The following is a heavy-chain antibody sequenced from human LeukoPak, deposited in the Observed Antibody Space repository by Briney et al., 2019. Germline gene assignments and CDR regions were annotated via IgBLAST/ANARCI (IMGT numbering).Heavy chain of an antibody. CDR2: IKQDGSEK. V-gene: IGHV3-7*01. Sequence: GGSLRLSCAASGFTFSGYWMTWVRQAPGKGLEWVANIKQDGSEKYYVDSVKGRFTISRDNAKNSLYLQMNSLRAEDTAVYYCARDRLRFLEWLSRPSWGQGTLVAVSS. J-gene: IGHJ5*02. CDR3: ARDRLRFLEWLSRPS. D-gene: IGHD3-3*01. CDR1: GFTFSGYW.